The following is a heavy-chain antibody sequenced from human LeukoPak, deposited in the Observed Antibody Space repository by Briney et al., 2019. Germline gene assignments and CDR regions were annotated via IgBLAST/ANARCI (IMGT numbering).Heavy chain of an antibody. CDR3: ARGGEWLLPYFDY. Sequence: SQTLSLTCTVSGGSISSGGYYWSWICQHPGKGLEWIGYIYYSGSTYYNPSLKSRVTISVDTSKNQFSLKLSSVTAADTAVYYCARGGEWLLPYFDYWGQGTLVTVSS. CDR2: IYYSGST. V-gene: IGHV4-31*03. D-gene: IGHD3-3*01. J-gene: IGHJ4*02. CDR1: GGSISSGGYY.